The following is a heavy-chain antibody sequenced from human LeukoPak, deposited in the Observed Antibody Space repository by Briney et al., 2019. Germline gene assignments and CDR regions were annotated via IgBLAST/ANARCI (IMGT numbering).Heavy chain of an antibody. CDR3: AREGLGGYSYGYDY. V-gene: IGHV3-23*01. CDR2: ISGTT. D-gene: IGHD5-18*01. Sequence: PGGSLRLSCAASGFTFSSYAMSWVRQAPGKGLEWVSAISGTTYYADSVKGRFTISRDNAKNSLYLQMNSLRAEDTAVYYCAREGLGGYSYGYDYWGQGTLVTVSS. J-gene: IGHJ4*02. CDR1: GFTFSSYA.